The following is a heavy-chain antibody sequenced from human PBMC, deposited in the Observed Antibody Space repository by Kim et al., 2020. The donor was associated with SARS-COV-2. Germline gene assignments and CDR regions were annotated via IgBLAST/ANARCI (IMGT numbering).Heavy chain of an antibody. CDR3: ARALWGGVTARYSSWATHTYGMDV. J-gene: IGHJ6*02. Sequence: VGSLRLSCAASGFTFSSYSINWVRQAPGKGLEWVSAISSSSSYIYYADSVKGRFTISRDNAKNSLYLQMNSLRAEVTAVYYCARALWGGVTARYSSWATHTYGMDVWGQGTTVTVSS. V-gene: IGHV3-21*01. D-gene: IGHD6-13*01. CDR2: ISSSSSYI. CDR1: GFTFSSYS.